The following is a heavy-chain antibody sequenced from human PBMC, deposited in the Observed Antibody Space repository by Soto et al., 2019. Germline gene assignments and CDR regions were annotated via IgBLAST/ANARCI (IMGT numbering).Heavy chain of an antibody. J-gene: IGHJ6*03. Sequence: SGPTLVNPTQTLTLTCTFSGFSLSTSGMCVSWIRQPPGKALEWLARIDWDDDKYYSTSLKTRLTISKDTSKNQVVLTMTNMDPVDTATYYCARTDKVNLAVAGGDYYCYFNDFSGKGTTVTGSS. V-gene: IGHV2-70*11. CDR3: ARTDKVNLAVAGGDYYCYFNDF. D-gene: IGHD6-19*01. CDR1: GFSLSTSGMC. CDR2: IDWDDDK.